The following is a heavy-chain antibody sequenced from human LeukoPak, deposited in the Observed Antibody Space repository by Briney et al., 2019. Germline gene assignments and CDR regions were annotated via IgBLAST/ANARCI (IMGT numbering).Heavy chain of an antibody. Sequence: ASVKVSCKASGYTFTGYYMHWVRQAPGQGLEWMGWINPNSGGTNYAQKFQGRVTMTRDTSISTAYMELSSPRSEDTAVYYCARAVAGTAVDYWGQGTLVTVSS. CDR3: ARAVAGTAVDY. D-gene: IGHD6-19*01. V-gene: IGHV1-2*02. CDR1: GYTFTGYY. J-gene: IGHJ4*02. CDR2: INPNSGGT.